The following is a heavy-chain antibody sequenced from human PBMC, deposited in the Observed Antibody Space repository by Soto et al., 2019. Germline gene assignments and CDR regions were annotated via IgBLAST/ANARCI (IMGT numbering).Heavy chain of an antibody. CDR2: INHSGST. D-gene: IGHD3-3*02. CDR3: ATSPPRRVLAFDY. J-gene: IGHJ4*02. Sequence: ETLSLTCAVYGGSSGVNYWAWFRHPPGKGLEWIGEINHSGSTNYNPSLKSRVTISVDTSKNQFSLKLSSVTAADTAVYYCATSPPRRVLAFDYWGQGTLVTVSS. V-gene: IGHV4-34*01. CDR1: GGSSGVNY.